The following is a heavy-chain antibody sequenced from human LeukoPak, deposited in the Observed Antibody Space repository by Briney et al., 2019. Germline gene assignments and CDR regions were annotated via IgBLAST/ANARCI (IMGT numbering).Heavy chain of an antibody. CDR2: ISSSSYAM. Sequence: GGSLRLSCAASGFTFSSYNMSWVRQAPGKGLEWVSYISSSSYAMYYADSVKGRFTISRDNAKNSLYLQMNSLRAEDTAVFYCARGGEWSHDAFDIWGQGTMVTVSS. D-gene: IGHD3-3*01. V-gene: IGHV3-48*01. CDR3: ARGGEWSHDAFDI. J-gene: IGHJ3*02. CDR1: GFTFSSYN.